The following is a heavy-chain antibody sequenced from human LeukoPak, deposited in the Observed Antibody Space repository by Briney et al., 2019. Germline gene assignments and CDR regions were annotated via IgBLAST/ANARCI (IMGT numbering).Heavy chain of an antibody. V-gene: IGHV1-24*01. Sequence: ASVKVSCKVSGYTLTESSMQWLRQAPGKGLEWMGGFDPESGETIYAQKFQGRVTVTEDTSTDTAYMELRGLRSEDTAVYYCATGGTMVQSSVFDIWGQGTMVTVSS. CDR2: FDPESGET. CDR1: GYTLTESS. CDR3: ATGGTMVQSSVFDI. J-gene: IGHJ3*02. D-gene: IGHD3-10*01.